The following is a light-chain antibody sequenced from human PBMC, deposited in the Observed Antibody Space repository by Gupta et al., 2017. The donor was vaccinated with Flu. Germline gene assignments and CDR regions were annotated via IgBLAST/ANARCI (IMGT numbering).Light chain of an antibody. CDR3: MQGVHWPYT. V-gene: IGKV2-30*02. CDR2: RVS. CDR1: KGLVHSDESTY. Sequence: ISGSSTKGLVHSDESTYVHWFHQRPGQPPRRLIYRVSNRDSGVPDRISGSGSGTDVTLKISGVEAEDVGIYYCMQGVHWPYTFGQGTKLEIK. J-gene: IGKJ2*01.